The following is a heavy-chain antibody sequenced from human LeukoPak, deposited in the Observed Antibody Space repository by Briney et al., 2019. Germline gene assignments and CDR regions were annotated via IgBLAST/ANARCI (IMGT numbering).Heavy chain of an antibody. CDR3: ARESPYDFWSGYYETDAFDI. CDR1: GGSISSYY. V-gene: IGHV4-59*01. J-gene: IGHJ3*02. D-gene: IGHD3-3*01. Sequence: SETLSLTCTVSGGSISSYYWSWVRQPPGKGLEWIGYIYYSGSTNYNPSLKSRVTISVDTSKNQFSLKLSSVTAADTAVYYCARESPYDFWSGYYETDAFDIWGQGTMVTVSS. CDR2: IYYSGST.